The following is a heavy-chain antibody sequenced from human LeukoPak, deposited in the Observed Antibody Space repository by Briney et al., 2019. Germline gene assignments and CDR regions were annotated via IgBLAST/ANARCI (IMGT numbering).Heavy chain of an antibody. J-gene: IGHJ5*02. Sequence: GASVKVSCKASGYTFTTYAMNWVRQAPGQGLEWMGWINTNTGNPTYAQGFTGRFVFSLDTSVSTAYLQISSLKAEDTAVYYCAKYNSGWYRWFDPWGQGILVIVSS. CDR2: INTNTGNP. D-gene: IGHD6-19*01. CDR1: GYTFTTYA. V-gene: IGHV7-4-1*02. CDR3: AKYNSGWYRWFDP.